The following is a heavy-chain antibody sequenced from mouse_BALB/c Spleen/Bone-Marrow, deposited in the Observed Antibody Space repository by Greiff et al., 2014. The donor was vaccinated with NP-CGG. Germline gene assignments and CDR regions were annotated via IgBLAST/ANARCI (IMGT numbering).Heavy chain of an antibody. J-gene: IGHJ4*01. CDR3: ARGGYDDAVDY. Sequence: EVQVVESGPGLVKLSQSLSLTCTVTGYSITSDYAWNWIRQFPGNKLEWMGYISYSGSTSYNPSPKSRISITRDTSKNQFFLQLNSVTTEDTATYYCARGGYDDAVDYWGQGTSVTVSS. V-gene: IGHV3-2*02. CDR2: ISYSGST. CDR1: GYSITSDYA. D-gene: IGHD2-14*01.